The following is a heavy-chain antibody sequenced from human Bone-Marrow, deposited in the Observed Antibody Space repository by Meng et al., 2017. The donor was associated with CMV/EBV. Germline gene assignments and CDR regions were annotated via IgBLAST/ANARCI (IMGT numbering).Heavy chain of an antibody. J-gene: IGHJ6*02. CDR1: GYTFTSYD. CDR2: MNTNSGNT. Sequence: ASVKVSCKASGYTFTSYDINWVRQATGQGLEWMGWMNTNSGNTGYAQKFQGRVTITWNTSISTAYMELSSLRSEDTAVYYCARGAGLGYCSSTSCSLPYYYYGMDVWGQGTTVTVSS. V-gene: IGHV1-8*03. CDR3: ARGAGLGYCSSTSCSLPYYYYGMDV. D-gene: IGHD2-2*01.